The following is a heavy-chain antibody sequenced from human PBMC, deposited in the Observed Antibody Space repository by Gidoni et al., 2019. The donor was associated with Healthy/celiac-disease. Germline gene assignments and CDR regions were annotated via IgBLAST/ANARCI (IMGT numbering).Heavy chain of an antibody. Sequence: EVQLLESGGGLVQPGGSLRLSCAASGFTFSSYAMSWVRQAPGKGLEWVSAISGSGGSTYYADSVKGRFTISRDNSKNTLYLQMNSLRAEDTAVYYCAKNPDYYDSSGADAFDIWGQGTMVTVSS. J-gene: IGHJ3*02. V-gene: IGHV3-23*01. D-gene: IGHD3-22*01. CDR2: ISGSGGST. CDR1: GFTFSSYA. CDR3: AKNPDYYDSSGADAFDI.